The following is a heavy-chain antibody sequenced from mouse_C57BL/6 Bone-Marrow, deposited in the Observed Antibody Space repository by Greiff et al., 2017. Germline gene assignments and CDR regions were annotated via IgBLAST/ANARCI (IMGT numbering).Heavy chain of an antibody. Sequence: VQLQQPGAELVKPGASVKMSCKASGYTFTSYWITWVKQRPGQGLEWIGDIYPGSGSTNYNEKFKSKATLTVDTSSSTAYMQLSRLTSEDSAVYYCARPYYSNYWYFDFWGTGTTVTVSS. CDR3: ARPYYSNYWYFDF. D-gene: IGHD2-5*01. J-gene: IGHJ1*03. CDR1: GYTFTSYW. CDR2: IYPGSGST. V-gene: IGHV1-55*01.